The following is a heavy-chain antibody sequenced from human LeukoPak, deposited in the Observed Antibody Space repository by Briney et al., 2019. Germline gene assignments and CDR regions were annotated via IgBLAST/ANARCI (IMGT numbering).Heavy chain of an antibody. CDR1: GGSFSGYY. J-gene: IGHJ6*03. V-gene: IGHV4-38-2*01. CDR2: IYHSGST. CDR3: ARLYYDFWSGYSDYYYMDV. Sequence: PSETLSLTCAVYGGSFSGYYWGWIRQPPGKGLEWIGSIYHSGSTYYNPSLKSRVTISVDTSKNQFSLKLSSVTAADTAVYYCARLYYDFWSGYSDYYYMDVWGKGTTVTVSS. D-gene: IGHD3-3*01.